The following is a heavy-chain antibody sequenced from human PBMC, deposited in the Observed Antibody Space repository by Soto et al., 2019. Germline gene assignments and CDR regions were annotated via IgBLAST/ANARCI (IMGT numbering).Heavy chain of an antibody. CDR1: GGSISGSSDY. CDR3: ARGWGRIFDY. J-gene: IGHJ4*02. D-gene: IGHD7-27*01. Sequence: SETLSLTCTVSGGSISGSSDYWGWIRQPPGKGLEWIGSINYSGSTNYNPSLKSRVTISVDTSKNQFSLKLSSVTAADTAVYYCARGWGRIFDYWGQGTLVTVSS. V-gene: IGHV4-39*07. CDR2: INYSGST.